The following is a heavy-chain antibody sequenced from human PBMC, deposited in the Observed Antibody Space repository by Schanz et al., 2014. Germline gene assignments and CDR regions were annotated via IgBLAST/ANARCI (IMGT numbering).Heavy chain of an antibody. Sequence: QVQLQESGPGLVKPSETLSLTCTVSGGSTSSGNYYWSWIRQSPGKGLQWIGEIHHSGSIIYNPSLRSGVTISMDTSKNQFFLKVTSVTAADTAVYYCARHLVNAYGMDVWGQGTAVTVSS. J-gene: IGHJ6*02. CDR3: ARHLVNAYGMDV. V-gene: IGHV4-39*01. CDR1: GGSTSSGNYY. CDR2: IHHSGSI.